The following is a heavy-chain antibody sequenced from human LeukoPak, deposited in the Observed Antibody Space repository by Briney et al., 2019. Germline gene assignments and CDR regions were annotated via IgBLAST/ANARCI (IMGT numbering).Heavy chain of an antibody. Sequence: PGGSLRLSCAVSGFTFDDYALHWVRQAPGKCLEWVSLISGDGSSTYYADSVKGRFTISRDNSKNSLYLQMDSLRTEDTALYYCAKDTSYSSGYYGSFDYWGQGTLVTVSS. CDR2: ISGDGSST. V-gene: IGHV3-43*02. D-gene: IGHD3-22*01. J-gene: IGHJ4*02. CDR1: GFTFDDYA. CDR3: AKDTSYSSGYYGSFDY.